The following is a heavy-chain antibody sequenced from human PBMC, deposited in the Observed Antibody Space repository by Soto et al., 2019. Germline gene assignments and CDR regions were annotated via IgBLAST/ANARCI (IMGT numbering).Heavy chain of an antibody. CDR2: ISTSGTT. Sequence: SETLSLTCTVSGASISNYFWTWIRQPAGKGLDWIGRISTSGTTNYNPTLKSRVTMSVDTSKNHFSLNLSSVTAADTAVYYCAREAGPDRWFDPWGQGTLVTVSS. J-gene: IGHJ5*02. CDR3: AREAGPDRWFDP. D-gene: IGHD6-19*01. V-gene: IGHV4-4*07. CDR1: GASISNYF.